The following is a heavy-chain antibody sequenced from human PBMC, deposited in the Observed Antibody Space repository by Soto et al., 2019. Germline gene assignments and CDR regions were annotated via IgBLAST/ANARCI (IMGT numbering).Heavy chain of an antibody. D-gene: IGHD4-17*01. CDR1: GFTFSSYA. V-gene: IGHV3-23*01. Sequence: EVQLLESGGGLVQPGGSLRLSCAASGFTFSSYAMSWVRQAPGKGLEWVSAISGSGGSTYYADSVKGRFTISRDNSKNTLYLQMNSLRAEDTAVYYCAKEDSLRVYGDYLEVFDIWCHGTMVTVSS. CDR2: ISGSGGST. CDR3: AKEDSLRVYGDYLEVFDI. J-gene: IGHJ3*02.